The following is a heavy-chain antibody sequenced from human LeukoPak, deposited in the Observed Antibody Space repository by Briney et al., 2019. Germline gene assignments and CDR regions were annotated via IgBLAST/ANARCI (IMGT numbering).Heavy chain of an antibody. CDR2: INHSGST. V-gene: IGHV4-34*01. J-gene: IGHJ4*02. CDR1: GGSFSGYY. CDR3: ARLRRDFWSGYSLFDY. D-gene: IGHD3-3*01. Sequence: PSETLSLTCAVYGGSFSGYYWSWIRQPPGKGLEWIGEINHSGSTNYNPSLKSRVTISIDTSKNQFSLKLSSVTAADTAVYYCARLRRDFWSGYSLFDYWGQGTLVTVSS.